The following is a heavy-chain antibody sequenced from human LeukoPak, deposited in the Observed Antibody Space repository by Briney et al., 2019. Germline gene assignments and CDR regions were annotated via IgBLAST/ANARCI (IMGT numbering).Heavy chain of an antibody. CDR3: ARVPMGASYYYMDV. D-gene: IGHD1-26*01. CDR1: GRSITRGGYY. Sequence: SETLSLTCTVSGRSITRGGYYWSWIRQHPGKGLEWIGYIYHSGSTYYSPSLKSRITISVDTSKNQFSLNLSSVTPADTAVYYCARVPMGASYYYMDVWGKGTTVTVSS. J-gene: IGHJ6*03. CDR2: IYHSGST. V-gene: IGHV4-31*03.